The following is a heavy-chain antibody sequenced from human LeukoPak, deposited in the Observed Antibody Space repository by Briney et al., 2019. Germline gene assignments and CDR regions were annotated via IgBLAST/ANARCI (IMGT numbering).Heavy chain of an antibody. Sequence: GGSLRLSCAASGFTFSSYWMSWVRQAPGKGLEWVANINQDGGEKYYVDSVKGRFTISRDNSKNTLYLQMNSLRAEDTAVYYCAKDLDLSYDSSGYPDALDIWGQGTMVTV. CDR3: AKDLDLSYDSSGYPDALDI. D-gene: IGHD3-22*01. J-gene: IGHJ3*02. CDR2: INQDGGEK. CDR1: GFTFSSYW. V-gene: IGHV3-7*03.